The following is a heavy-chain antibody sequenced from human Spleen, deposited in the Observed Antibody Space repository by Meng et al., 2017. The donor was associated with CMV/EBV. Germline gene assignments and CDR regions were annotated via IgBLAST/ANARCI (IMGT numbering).Heavy chain of an antibody. D-gene: IGHD5-12*01. CDR3: AKDRMRGFSGYQDF. CDR2: ISSRGSTM. Sequence: ASGFTFSDYYMSWIRQGPGKGLEWLSYISSRGSTMYYADSVKGRFTISRDNAKNSQYLQMNSLRVEDTAVYYCAKDRMRGFSGYQDFWGQGTLVTVSS. V-gene: IGHV3-11*04. CDR1: GFTFSDYY. J-gene: IGHJ4*02.